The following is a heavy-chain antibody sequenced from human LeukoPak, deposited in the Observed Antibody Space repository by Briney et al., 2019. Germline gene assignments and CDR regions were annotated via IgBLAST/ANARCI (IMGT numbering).Heavy chain of an antibody. CDR2: INHSGST. CDR1: GGSISSSSYY. J-gene: IGHJ6*03. Sequence: SETLSLTCTVSGGSISSSSYYWGWIRQPPGKGLEWIGEINHSGSTNYNPSLKSRVTISVDTSKNQFSLKLSSVTAADTAVYYCARGLRGGNEYYYYYMDVWGKGTTVTVSS. V-gene: IGHV4-39*07. D-gene: IGHD4-23*01. CDR3: ARGLRGGNEYYYYYMDV.